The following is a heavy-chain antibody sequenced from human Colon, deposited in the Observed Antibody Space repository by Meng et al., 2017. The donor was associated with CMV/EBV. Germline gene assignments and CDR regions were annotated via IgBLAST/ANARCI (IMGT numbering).Heavy chain of an antibody. J-gene: IGHJ4*02. CDR1: GFAFSDYA. Sequence: GGSLRLSCAASGFAFSDYAMTWVRQAPGKGREWVSFISDSGYTNYGDPVRGRFTISRDNSKKTVFLQMNSLRADDTGTYYCAKIRQGGYCTGGSCFENWGQGTQVTVSS. V-gene: IGHV3-23*01. CDR2: ISDSGYT. D-gene: IGHD2-15*01. CDR3: AKIRQGGYCTGGSCFEN.